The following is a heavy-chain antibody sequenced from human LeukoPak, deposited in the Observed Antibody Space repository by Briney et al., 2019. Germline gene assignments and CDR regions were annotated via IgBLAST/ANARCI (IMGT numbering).Heavy chain of an antibody. J-gene: IGHJ6*02. CDR1: GGTFISYA. CDR2: IIPIFGTA. Sequence: ASVKVSCKASGGTFISYAISWVRQAPGQGLEWMGGIIPIFGTANYAQKFQGRVTTTADESTSTAYMELSSLRSEDTAVYYCARVRLSYYFYGMDVWGQGTTVTVSS. CDR3: ARVRLSYYFYGMDV. V-gene: IGHV1-69*01.